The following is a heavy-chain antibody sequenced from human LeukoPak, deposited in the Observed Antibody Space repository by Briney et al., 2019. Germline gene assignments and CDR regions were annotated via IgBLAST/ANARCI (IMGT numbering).Heavy chain of an antibody. CDR3: ARVSANTYYYGSGSYKYFDY. D-gene: IGHD3-10*01. J-gene: IGHJ4*02. CDR2: IIPIFGTA. V-gene: IGHV1-69*13. CDR1: GGTFSSYA. Sequence: ASVKVSCKASGGTFSSYAISWVRQAPGQGLEWMGGIIPIFGTANYAQKFQGRVTITADESTSTAYMELSSLRSEDTAVYYCARVSANTYYYGSGSYKYFDYWGQGTLVTVSS.